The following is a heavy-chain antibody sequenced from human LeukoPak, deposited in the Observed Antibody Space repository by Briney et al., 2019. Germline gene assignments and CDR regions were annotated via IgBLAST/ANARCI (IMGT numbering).Heavy chain of an antibody. CDR2: ISWNSGSI. Sequence: GGSLRLSCAASGFTFADSAMHWVRQAPGTGLGWVSGISWNSGSIGYADSVKGRFTISRDNAKNSLYLQMNSLRAEDTALYYCAKDGIVGATRLGYFQHWGQGTLVTVSS. D-gene: IGHD1-26*01. V-gene: IGHV3-9*01. CDR1: GFTFADSA. J-gene: IGHJ1*01. CDR3: AKDGIVGATRLGYFQH.